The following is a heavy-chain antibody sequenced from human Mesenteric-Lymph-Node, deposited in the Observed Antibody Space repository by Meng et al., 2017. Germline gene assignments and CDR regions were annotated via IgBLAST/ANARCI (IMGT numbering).Heavy chain of an antibody. CDR3: ARDVR. Sequence: GESLKISCAASGFIVNNNYMRWVRQAPGKGLEGVSVIYNSGTTYYADSVQGRFTISRDNSKNPLYLQMNSLRTEDTAVYYCARDVRWGQGTMVTVSS. CDR1: GFIVNNNY. CDR2: IYNSGTT. V-gene: IGHV3-66*03. J-gene: IGHJ3*01.